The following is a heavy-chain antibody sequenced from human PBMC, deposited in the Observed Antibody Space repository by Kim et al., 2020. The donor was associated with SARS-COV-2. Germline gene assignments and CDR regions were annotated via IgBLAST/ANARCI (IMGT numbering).Heavy chain of an antibody. CDR1: GGSFSGDD. Sequence: SETLSLTCAVYGGSFSGDDWRWICQPPGKGLEWVGDINHNGSTNYNPYLKSRGTISVEVAKNKNSLLLRFMTVADADADDYSSAGGRMMVCAVVFDFDY. D-gene: IGHD3-10*01. V-gene: IGHV4-34*01. CDR2: INHNGST. CDR3: SSAGGRMMVCAVVFDFDY. J-gene: IGHJ4*01.